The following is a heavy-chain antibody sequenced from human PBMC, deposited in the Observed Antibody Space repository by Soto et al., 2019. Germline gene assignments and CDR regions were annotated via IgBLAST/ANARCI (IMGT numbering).Heavy chain of an antibody. Sequence: SETLSLTCTVSGGSISGGGYYWSWIRQHPGKGLEWIGYIYYSGSTYYNPSLKSRVTISVDTSKNQFSLKLSSVTAADTAVYYCARDSYDFWSNPTDYYYYYGMDVWGQGTTVTVSS. D-gene: IGHD3-3*01. CDR3: ARDSYDFWSNPTDYYYYYGMDV. CDR2: IYYSGST. CDR1: GGSISGGGYY. V-gene: IGHV4-31*03. J-gene: IGHJ6*02.